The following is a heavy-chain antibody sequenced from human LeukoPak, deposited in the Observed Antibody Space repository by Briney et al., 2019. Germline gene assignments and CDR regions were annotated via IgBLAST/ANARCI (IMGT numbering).Heavy chain of an antibody. CDR1: GYTFTGYY. CDR2: INPNSGGT. D-gene: IGHD3-3*01. CDR3: AREVADFWSGYYHNWFDS. Sequence: ASVKVSCKASGYTFTGYYMHWVRQAPGQGLEWMGWINPNSGGTNYAQKFQGRVTMTRDTSISTAYMELSRLRSDDTAVYYCAREVADFWSGYYHNWFDSWGQGTLVTVSS. J-gene: IGHJ5*01. V-gene: IGHV1-2*02.